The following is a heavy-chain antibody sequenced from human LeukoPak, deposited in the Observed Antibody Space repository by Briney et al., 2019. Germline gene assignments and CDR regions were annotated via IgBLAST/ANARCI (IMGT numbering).Heavy chain of an antibody. J-gene: IGHJ4*02. CDR1: GFTFSNAW. V-gene: IGHV3-21*01. D-gene: IGHD6-19*01. CDR3: ARGRIAVAGYFDY. CDR2: ISSSSSYI. Sequence: GGSLRLSCAASGFTFSNAWMSWVRQAPGKGLEWVSSISSSSSYIYYADSVKGRFTIPRDNAKNSLYLQMNSLRAEDTAVYYCARGRIAVAGYFDYWGQGTLVTVSS.